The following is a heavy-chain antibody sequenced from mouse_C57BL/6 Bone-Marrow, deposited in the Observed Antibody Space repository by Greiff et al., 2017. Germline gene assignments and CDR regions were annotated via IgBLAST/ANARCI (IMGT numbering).Heavy chain of an antibody. V-gene: IGHV1-15*01. CDR1: GYTFTDYE. CDR2: IDPETGGT. J-gene: IGHJ2*01. Sequence: QVHVKQSGAELVRPGASVTLSCKASGYTFTDYEMHWVKQTPVHGLEWIGAIDPETGGTAYNPKFKGKAILTADKSSSTAYMELRSLTSEDSAVYYCTSTGTTRVYFDYWGQGTTLTVSS. D-gene: IGHD4-1*02. CDR3: TSTGTTRVYFDY.